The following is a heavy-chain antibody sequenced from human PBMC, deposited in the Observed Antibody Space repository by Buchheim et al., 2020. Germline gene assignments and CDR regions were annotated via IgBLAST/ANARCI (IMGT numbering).Heavy chain of an antibody. Sequence: QVQLVESGGGVVQPGRSLRLSCAASGFTFSSYAMHWVRQAPGKGLEWVAVISYDGSNKYYAESVKGRFTISRDNSKNTLYLLMNSRRAEDTAVYYCAKEMIVVVPSVHGYYYYGMDVWGQGTT. CDR3: AKEMIVVVPSVHGYYYYGMDV. D-gene: IGHD3-22*01. CDR1: GFTFSSYA. J-gene: IGHJ6*02. CDR2: ISYDGSNK. V-gene: IGHV3-30*04.